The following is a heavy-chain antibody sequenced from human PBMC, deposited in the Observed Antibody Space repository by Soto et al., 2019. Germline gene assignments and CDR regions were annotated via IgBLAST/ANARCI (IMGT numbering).Heavy chain of an antibody. D-gene: IGHD6-6*01. CDR3: ARESKGARLFDH. CDR1: GGSISSYY. CDR2: IYYSGST. Sequence: SETLSLTCTVSGGSISSYYWSWIRQPPGKGLEWIGYIYYSGSTNYNPSLKSRVTISVDTSKNQLSLKLSSVTAADTAVYYCARESKGARLFDHWGQGTLVTVSS. V-gene: IGHV4-59*01. J-gene: IGHJ4*02.